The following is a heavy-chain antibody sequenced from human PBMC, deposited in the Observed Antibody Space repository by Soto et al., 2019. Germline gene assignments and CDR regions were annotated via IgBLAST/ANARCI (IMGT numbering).Heavy chain of an antibody. Sequence: GGAVKVSCKASGYTFTGYYMHWVRQAPGQGLEWMGWINPNSGGTNYAQKFQGRVTMTRDTSISTAYMELSRLRSDDTAVYYCARDPWVAGDAFDIWGQGTMVTVSS. D-gene: IGHD2-15*01. CDR1: GYTFTGYY. CDR3: ARDPWVAGDAFDI. V-gene: IGHV1-2*02. J-gene: IGHJ3*02. CDR2: INPNSGGT.